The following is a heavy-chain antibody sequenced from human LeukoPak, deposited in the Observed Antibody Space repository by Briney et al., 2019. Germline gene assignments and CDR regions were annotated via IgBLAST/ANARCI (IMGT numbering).Heavy chain of an antibody. CDR3: ARGAPRGYSGYDSAHYFDH. CDR1: GYTFTSYD. CDR2: MNPNSGNT. V-gene: IGHV1-8*03. Sequence: ASVKVSCKASGYTFTSYDINWVRQATGQGLEWMGWMNPNSGNTGYAQKFQGRVTITRNTSISTAYMELSSLRSEDTAVYYCARGAPRGYSGYDSAHYFDHWGQGTLVTVSS. D-gene: IGHD5-12*01. J-gene: IGHJ4*02.